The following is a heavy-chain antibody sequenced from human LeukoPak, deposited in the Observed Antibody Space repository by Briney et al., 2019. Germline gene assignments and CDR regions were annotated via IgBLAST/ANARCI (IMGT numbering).Heavy chain of an antibody. D-gene: IGHD6-6*01. CDR1: GYTFTGYY. Sequence: ASVKVSCKASGYTFTGYYMHWVRQAPGQGLEWMGWINPNSGGTNYAQKFQGRVTMTRDTSISTAYMELSRLRSDDTAVYYCAREEKVIAARLVRDDYWGQGTLVTVSS. V-gene: IGHV1-2*02. CDR2: INPNSGGT. J-gene: IGHJ4*02. CDR3: AREEKVIAARLVRDDY.